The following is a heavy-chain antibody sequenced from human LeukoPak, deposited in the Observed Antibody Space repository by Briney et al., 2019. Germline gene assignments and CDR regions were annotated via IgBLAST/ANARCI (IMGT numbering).Heavy chain of an antibody. D-gene: IGHD6-13*01. V-gene: IGHV3-23*01. J-gene: IGHJ5*02. CDR3: AKDVGLDSISWPNCFDP. CDR2: ISGSGGST. Sequence: PGGSLRLSCAASGFTFSSYAMSWVRQAPGKGLEWVSAISGSGGSTYYADSVKGRFTISRDNSKNMLYLQMNSLRAEDTAVYNCAKDVGLDSISWPNCFDPWGQGTLVTVSA. CDR1: GFTFSSYA.